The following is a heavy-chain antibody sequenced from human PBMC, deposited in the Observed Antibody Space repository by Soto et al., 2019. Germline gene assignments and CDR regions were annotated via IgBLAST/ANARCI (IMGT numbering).Heavy chain of an antibody. J-gene: IGHJ4*02. CDR2: ISRNSGSI. D-gene: IGHD3-22*01. CDR3: ARDLYYYASSGFNY. CDR1: GFTFDDYA. V-gene: IGHV3-9*01. Sequence: SLRLSCAASGFTFDDYAMHWVRQAPGKGLEWVSGISRNSGSIYYADSVKGRFTISRDNAKNSLYLQMNSLRAEDTAVYYCARDLYYYASSGFNYWGQGTLVTVSS.